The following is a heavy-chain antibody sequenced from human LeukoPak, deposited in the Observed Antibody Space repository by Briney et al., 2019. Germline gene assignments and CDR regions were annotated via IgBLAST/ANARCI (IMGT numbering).Heavy chain of an antibody. Sequence: SETLSLTCTVSGGSISSSSYYWGWIRQPPGKGLEWIGSIYYSGSTYYSPSLKSRVTISVDTSKNQFSLKLSSVTAADTAVYYCASWRARIAVAGPYYFDYWGQGTLVTVSS. CDR1: GGSISSSSYY. D-gene: IGHD6-19*01. J-gene: IGHJ4*02. V-gene: IGHV4-39*01. CDR3: ASWRARIAVAGPYYFDY. CDR2: IYYSGST.